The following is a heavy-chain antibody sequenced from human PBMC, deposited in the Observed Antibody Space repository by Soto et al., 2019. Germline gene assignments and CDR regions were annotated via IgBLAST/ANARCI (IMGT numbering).Heavy chain of an antibody. CDR3: AKDSRIVCGLASY. D-gene: IGHD3-16*01. CDR2: ISGSGGST. J-gene: IGHJ4*02. V-gene: IGHV3-23*01. Sequence: EVQLLESGGGLVQPGGSLRLSCAASGFTFSSYAMSWVRQAPGKGLEWVLAISGSGGSTYYADSVKGRFTISRDNSKNTLYLQMNSLRAEDTAVYYCAKDSRIVCGLASYWGQGTLVTVSS. CDR1: GFTFSSYA.